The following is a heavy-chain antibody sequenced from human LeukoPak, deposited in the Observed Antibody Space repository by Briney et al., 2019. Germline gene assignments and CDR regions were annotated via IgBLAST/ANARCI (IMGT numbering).Heavy chain of an antibody. Sequence: GGSLRLSCAAAGFTFSNYWVHWVRQAPGKGLVWVSRIKSDGRTNYADSVKGRFTISRDNAKNTVSLQMNSLRAEDTGVYYCARAPSEIGGYYPEYFRHWGQGTLVTVSS. J-gene: IGHJ1*01. V-gene: IGHV3-74*01. CDR2: IKSDGRT. CDR1: GFTFSNYW. CDR3: ARAPSEIGGYYPEYFRH. D-gene: IGHD3-22*01.